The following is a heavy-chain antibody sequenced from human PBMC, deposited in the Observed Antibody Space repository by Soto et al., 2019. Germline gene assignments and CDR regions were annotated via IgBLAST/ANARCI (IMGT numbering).Heavy chain of an antibody. J-gene: IGHJ4*02. CDR2: IWYDGSNK. D-gene: IGHD2-15*01. CDR3: ARDSGDCSGGSCQGGDLDY. CDR1: GFTFSSYG. V-gene: IGHV3-33*01. Sequence: QVQLVESGGGVVQPGRSLRLSCAASGFTFSSYGMHWVRQAPGKGLEWVAVIWYDGSNKYYADSVKGRFTISRDNSKNTLYLQMNSLRAEDTAVYYCARDSGDCSGGSCQGGDLDYWGQGTLVTVSS.